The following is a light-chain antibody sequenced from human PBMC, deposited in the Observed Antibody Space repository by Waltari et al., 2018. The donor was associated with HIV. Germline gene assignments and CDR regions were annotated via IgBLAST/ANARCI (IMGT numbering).Light chain of an antibody. CDR3: MQSLQTRT. V-gene: IGKV2-28*01. Sequence: DIVMTQSPLSLPVTPGEPASISCRSSQSLLHSNGFNYLDWYLQKPGQSPQLLIYLGSDRAFGIRDRLSGSGVGTDLTLNISVVGAEEVGGYCGMQSLQTRTFGGGTKVEIK. CDR1: QSLLHSNGFNY. CDR2: LGS. J-gene: IGKJ4*02.